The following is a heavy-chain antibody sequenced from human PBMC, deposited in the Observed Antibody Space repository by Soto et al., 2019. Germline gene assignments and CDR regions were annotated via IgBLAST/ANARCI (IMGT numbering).Heavy chain of an antibody. CDR2: ISSSSSYI. CDR3: ASYSSSLYFDY. V-gene: IGHV3-21*01. J-gene: IGHJ4*02. D-gene: IGHD6-13*01. CDR1: GFTFSSHD. Sequence: EVQLVESGGGLVQPGGSLRLSCATSGFTFSSHDMHWVRQATGKGLEWVSSISSSSSYIYYADSVKGRFTISRDNAKNSLYLQMNSLRAEDTAVYYCASYSSSLYFDYWGQGTLVTVSS.